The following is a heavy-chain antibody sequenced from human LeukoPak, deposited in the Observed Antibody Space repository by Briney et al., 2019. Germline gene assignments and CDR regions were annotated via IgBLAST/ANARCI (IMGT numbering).Heavy chain of an antibody. CDR3: ARDQGDSGWSFYYYYYGMDV. V-gene: IGHV3-7*03. D-gene: IGHD6-19*01. Sequence: GGSLRLSCAASGFTFSSYWMSWVRQAPGKGLEWVANIKQDGSEEYYVDSVKGRFTISRDNAKNSLYLQMNSLRTEDTAVYYCARDQGDSGWSFYYYYYGMDVWGQGTTVTVSS. CDR1: GFTFSSYW. CDR2: IKQDGSEE. J-gene: IGHJ6*02.